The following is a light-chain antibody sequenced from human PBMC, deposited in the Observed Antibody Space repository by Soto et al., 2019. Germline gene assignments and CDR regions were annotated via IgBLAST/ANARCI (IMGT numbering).Light chain of an antibody. CDR2: WAS. J-gene: IGKJ1*01. Sequence: DIVMTQSPDSLAVSLGERATINCKSSQSVLYSSNNKNYFAWYQQKPGQPPKLLLYWASTRESGVPDRFSGSGSGKDFTLTIPSLRLEDVAVYSCKQNYRPPGPSGQGTRWKSN. CDR3: KQNYRPPGP. CDR1: QSVLYSSNNKNY. V-gene: IGKV4-1*01.